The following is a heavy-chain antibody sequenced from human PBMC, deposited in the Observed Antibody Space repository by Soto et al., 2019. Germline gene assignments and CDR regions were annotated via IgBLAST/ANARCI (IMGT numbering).Heavy chain of an antibody. Sequence: SETLSLTCSVSGGSMSRHYWTWIRQSPGKGLEWIGHVYYSGSTKYNPSLKSRLIISLETSKNQFSLRLSSVTAADTALYYCARGGARNSSSWYSGFDYWGQGTLVTVSS. CDR3: ARGGARNSSSWYSGFDY. CDR2: VYYSGST. V-gene: IGHV4-59*11. CDR1: GGSMSRHY. J-gene: IGHJ4*02. D-gene: IGHD6-13*01.